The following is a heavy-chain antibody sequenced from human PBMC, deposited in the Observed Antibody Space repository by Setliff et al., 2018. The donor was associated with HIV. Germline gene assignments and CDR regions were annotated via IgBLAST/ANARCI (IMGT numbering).Heavy chain of an antibody. CDR1: GDSVSSASYY. J-gene: IGHJ6*03. CDR2: IYYSGTT. CDR3: ASEAWTSYRSSSGYYYYYMDV. D-gene: IGHD6-6*01. V-gene: IGHV4-61*01. Sequence: SETLSLTCTVSGDSVSSASYYWSWIRQPPGKGLEWIGYIYYSGTTKYNPSLKSRVTISVDTSKNQSSLKLSSVTAADTAVYYCASEAWTSYRSSSGYYYYYMDVWGKGTTVTSP.